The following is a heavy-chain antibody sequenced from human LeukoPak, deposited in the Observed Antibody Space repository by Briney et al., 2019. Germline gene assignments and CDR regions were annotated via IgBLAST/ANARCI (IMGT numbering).Heavy chain of an antibody. Sequence: SETLSLTCTDSGGSISSSSYYWGWIRQPPGKGLEWIGSIYYSGSTYYNPSLKSRVTISVDTSKNQFSLKLTSVTGADTAVYYCAGERGEEYSSGWYKRNYFDNWGQGIRVTVSS. V-gene: IGHV4-39*07. CDR2: IYYSGST. D-gene: IGHD6-19*01. CDR1: GGSISSSSYY. J-gene: IGHJ4*02. CDR3: AGERGEEYSSGWYKRNYFDN.